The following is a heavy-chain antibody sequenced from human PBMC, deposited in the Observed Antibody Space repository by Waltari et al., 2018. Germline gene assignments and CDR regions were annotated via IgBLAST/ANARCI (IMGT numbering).Heavy chain of an antibody. CDR1: GFTFSSYA. Sequence: EVQLLESGGGLVQPGGSLRLSCAASGFTFSSYAMSWVRQAPGKGLEWVSAISGSGGRKYYAGSVKGRFNISRDNSKNKLDLQMNSLRAEDTAVYYCAKGADDDPEFTPSRNDAFDIWGQGTMVTVSS. J-gene: IGHJ3*02. D-gene: IGHD2-15*01. CDR2: ISGSGGRK. CDR3: AKGADDDPEFTPSRNDAFDI. V-gene: IGHV3-23*01.